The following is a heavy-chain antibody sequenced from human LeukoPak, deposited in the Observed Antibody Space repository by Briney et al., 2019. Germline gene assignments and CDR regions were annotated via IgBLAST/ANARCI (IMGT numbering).Heavy chain of an antibody. CDR3: ARQVASIAAAGPDAFDI. D-gene: IGHD6-13*01. J-gene: IGHJ3*02. V-gene: IGHV5-51*01. Sequence: GESLKISCKGSGYSFTSYWIGWVRQMPGKGLEWMGIIYPGDSDTRYSPSFQGQVTISADKSISTAYLQWSSLKASDTAMYYCARQVASIAAAGPDAFDIWGQGTMVTVSS. CDR2: IYPGDSDT. CDR1: GYSFTSYW.